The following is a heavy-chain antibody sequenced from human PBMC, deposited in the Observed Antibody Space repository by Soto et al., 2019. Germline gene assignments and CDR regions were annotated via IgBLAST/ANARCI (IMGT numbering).Heavy chain of an antibody. CDR3: ASLLKPLYYYYYMDV. V-gene: IGHV4-39*01. CDR2: IYYSGST. J-gene: IGHJ6*03. Sequence: SETLSLTCTVSGGSISSSSYYWGWIRQPPGKGLECIGIIYYSGSTYYNPSLKSRFTISVDTSKNQFSLKLSSVTAADTAVYYCASLLKPLYYYYYMDVWGKGTTVTVS. CDR1: GGSISSSSYY.